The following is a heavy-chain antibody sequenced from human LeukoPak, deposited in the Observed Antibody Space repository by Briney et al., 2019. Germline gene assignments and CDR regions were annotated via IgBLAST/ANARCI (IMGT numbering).Heavy chain of an antibody. CDR1: GFTFSSSY. CDR3: AELGITMIGGV. D-gene: IGHD3-10*02. J-gene: IGHJ6*04. CDR2: ISGNSVKI. V-gene: IGHV3-21*01. Sequence: GGSLRLSCAASGFTFSSSYMNWVRQPPGKGLEWVSSISGNSVKISYADSVKGRFTISRDNAKNSLYLQMNSLRAEDTAVYYCAELGITMIGGVWGKGTTVTISS.